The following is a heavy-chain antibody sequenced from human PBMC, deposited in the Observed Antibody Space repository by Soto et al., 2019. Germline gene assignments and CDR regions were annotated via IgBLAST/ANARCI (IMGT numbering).Heavy chain of an antibody. D-gene: IGHD6-19*01. CDR1: GGSIGNSYW. V-gene: IGHV4-4*02. CDR2: IHHSGST. J-gene: IGHJ4*02. Sequence: QVQLQESGPGLVKPSGTLSLTCAVSGGSIGNSYWWSGVRQPPGKGLEWIGEIHHSGSTNDNPSLKRRVTISVDKSKDQFSLTPTSVIAADTAVYYCAIHPGTIAVGGLQAYWGQGTLVAVSS. CDR3: AIHPGTIAVGGLQAY.